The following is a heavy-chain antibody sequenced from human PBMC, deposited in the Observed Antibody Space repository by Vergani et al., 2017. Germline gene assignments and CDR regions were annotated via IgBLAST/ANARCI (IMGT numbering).Heavy chain of an antibody. D-gene: IGHD2-15*01. J-gene: IGHJ4*02. V-gene: IGHV5-51*03. CDR3: AKIRGYCNGGSCYFDY. CDR1: GYSITNYW. Sequence: EVQLVQSGAEVKKPGESLKISCQGSGYSITNYWIAWVRQRPGKGLEWMGIIYAGDSDTRYSPSFQGQVIISADKSISTAYLQWSSLKASDTAMYYCAKIRGYCNGGSCYFDYWGQGTLVTVSS. CDR2: IYAGDSDT.